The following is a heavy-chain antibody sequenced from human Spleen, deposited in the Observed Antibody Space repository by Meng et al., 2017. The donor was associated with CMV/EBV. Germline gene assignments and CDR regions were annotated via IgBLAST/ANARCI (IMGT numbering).Heavy chain of an antibody. J-gene: IGHJ4*02. Sequence: GESLKISCAASGFTVSSNYMSWVRQAPGKGLEWVSVIYSGGSTYYADSVKGRFTISRDSSKNTLYLQLSSLRAEDTAVYYCAKAFSSSWYREYYDYWGQGTLVTVSS. V-gene: IGHV3-53*01. CDR3: AKAFSSSWYREYYDY. CDR2: IYSGGST. CDR1: GFTVSSNY. D-gene: IGHD6-13*01.